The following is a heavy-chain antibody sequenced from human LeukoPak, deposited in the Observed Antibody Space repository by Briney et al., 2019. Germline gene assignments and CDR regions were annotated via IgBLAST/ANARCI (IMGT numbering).Heavy chain of an antibody. D-gene: IGHD6-19*01. CDR2: ISGSGGST. Sequence: PGGSLRLSCAASGFTSSSYAMSWVRPAPGKGLEWVSAISGSGGSTYYADSVKGRFTISRDNAKNMLYLQMNSLRAEDTAVYYCAKDQGGIAVANFDYWGQGTLVTVSS. J-gene: IGHJ4*02. CDR3: AKDQGGIAVANFDY. CDR1: GFTSSSYA. V-gene: IGHV3-23*01.